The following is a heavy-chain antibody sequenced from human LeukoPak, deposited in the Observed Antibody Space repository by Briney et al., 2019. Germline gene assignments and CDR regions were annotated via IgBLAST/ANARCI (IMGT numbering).Heavy chain of an antibody. CDR3: ATGAYYYDSSGYAR. CDR1: GFTFSDFY. CDR2: ISVSGITI. D-gene: IGHD3-22*01. J-gene: IGHJ4*02. Sequence: GGSLRLSCAASGFTFSDFYMSWIRQAPGKGLEWVSYISVSGITIYYADSVKGRFTISRDNAKNSLYLQMNSLRGEDTAVYYCATGAYYYDSSGYARWGQGTLVTVSS. V-gene: IGHV3-11*04.